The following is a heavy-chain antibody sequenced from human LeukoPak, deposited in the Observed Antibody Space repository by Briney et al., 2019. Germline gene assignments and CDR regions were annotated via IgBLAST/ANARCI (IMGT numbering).Heavy chain of an antibody. J-gene: IGHJ4*02. CDR2: IYYSGST. CDR1: GGSISSYY. CDR3: ARADLYGDYVSSFDC. V-gene: IGHV4-59*01. D-gene: IGHD4-17*01. Sequence: SETLSLTCTVSGGSISSYYWSWIRQPPGKGLEWIGYIYYSGSTNYNPSLKSRVTISVDTSKNQFSLKLSSVTAADTAVYYCARADLYGDYVSSFDCWGQGTLVTVSS.